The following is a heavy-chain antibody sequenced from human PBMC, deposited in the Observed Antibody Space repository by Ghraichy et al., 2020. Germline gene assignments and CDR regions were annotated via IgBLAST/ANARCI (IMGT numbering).Heavy chain of an antibody. CDR2: ISSSSSNI. CDR3: ARGLGSGGHWVGCDY. D-gene: IGHD1-26*01. CDR1: GFTFTDYS. Sequence: GSLRLSCAASGFTFTDYSMNWVRQTPGRGLEWVSYISSSSSNIYYADSVKGRFTISRDNGKNSLYLQMNSLRDEDTAVYYCARGLGSGGHWVGCDYWGQGSLVTVSS. V-gene: IGHV3-48*02. J-gene: IGHJ4*02.